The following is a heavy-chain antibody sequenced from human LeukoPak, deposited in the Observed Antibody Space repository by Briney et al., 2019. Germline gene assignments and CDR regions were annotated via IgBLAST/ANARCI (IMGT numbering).Heavy chain of an antibody. CDR1: GYTFTSYY. J-gene: IGHJ4*02. D-gene: IGHD1-26*01. CDR2: INPSGGST. Sequence: GASVTVSCKASGYTFTSYYMHWVRQAPGQGLEWMGIINPSGGSTIYAQKFQGRVTMTRDTSTSTVYMELSSLRSEDTAVYYCARSRRVGATGAYYFDYWGQGTLVTVSS. CDR3: ARSRRVGATGAYYFDY. V-gene: IGHV1-46*01.